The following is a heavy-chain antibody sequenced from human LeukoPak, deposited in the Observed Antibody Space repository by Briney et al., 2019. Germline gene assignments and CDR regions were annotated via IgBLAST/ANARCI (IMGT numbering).Heavy chain of an antibody. V-gene: IGHV3-23*01. CDR3: ANDLGWIQLNLG. CDR1: GFTFSDTW. CDR2: ITGNGATT. D-gene: IGHD5-18*01. Sequence: PGGSLRLSCAASGFTFSDTWMNWVRQAPGKGLEWVSGITGNGATTYYADSVKGRFTISRDNSRNTVYLQMNSLRAEDTAVYYCANDLGWIQLNLGRGQGTLVTVSS. J-gene: IGHJ4*02.